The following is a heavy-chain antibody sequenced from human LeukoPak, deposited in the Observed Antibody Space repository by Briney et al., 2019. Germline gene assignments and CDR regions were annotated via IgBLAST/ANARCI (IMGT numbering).Heavy chain of an antibody. Sequence: PGGSLRLSCVTSGFTFSNYWMHWVRQAPGKGLEWVANIKQDASEIYYVDSVKGRFTISRDNSKNTLYLQMNSLRAEDTAVYYCAKASAYQLLTFDYRGQGTLVTVSS. CDR1: GFTFSNYW. D-gene: IGHD2-2*01. V-gene: IGHV3-7*01. CDR3: AKASAYQLLTFDY. J-gene: IGHJ4*02. CDR2: IKQDASEI.